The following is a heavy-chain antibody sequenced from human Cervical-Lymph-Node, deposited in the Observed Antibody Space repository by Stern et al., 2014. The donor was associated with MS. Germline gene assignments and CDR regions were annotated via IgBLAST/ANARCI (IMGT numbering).Heavy chain of an antibody. J-gene: IGHJ6*02. CDR1: GGTFSNYA. D-gene: IGHD3-10*01. V-gene: IGHV1-69*01. CDR3: ARGVRLDGMDV. Sequence: VQLVESGAEVKKPGSSVKVSCKASGGTFSNYAISWVRQAPGQGLEWMGGIIPMFETTNYAQKFQGRVTITADASTRTAYMELSSLISEDTAVYYCARGVRLDGMDVWGRGTTVTVSS. CDR2: IIPMFETT.